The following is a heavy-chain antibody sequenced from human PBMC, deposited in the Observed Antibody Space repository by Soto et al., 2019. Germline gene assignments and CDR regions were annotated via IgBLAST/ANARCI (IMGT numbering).Heavy chain of an antibody. CDR1: GFTFSSYA. V-gene: IGHV3-30-3*01. CDR2: ISYDGSNK. D-gene: IGHD6-13*01. Sequence: HPGGSLRLSCAASGFTFSSYAMHWVRQAPGKGLEWVAVISYDGSNKYYADSVKGRFTISRDNSKNTLYLQMNSLRAEDTAVYYCARAYSNYGMDVWGQGTTVTVSS. J-gene: IGHJ6*02. CDR3: ARAYSNYGMDV.